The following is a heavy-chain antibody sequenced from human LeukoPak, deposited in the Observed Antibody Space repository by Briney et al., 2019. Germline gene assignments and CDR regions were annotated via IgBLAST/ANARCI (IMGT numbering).Heavy chain of an antibody. D-gene: IGHD1-7*01. V-gene: IGHV3-15*07. J-gene: IGHJ4*02. CDR2: IKSKTDGGTT. CDR1: GFTFSNAW. Sequence: GGSVRLSCAASGFTFSNAWMNWVRQAPGKGLEWVGRIKSKTDGGTTDYAAPVKGRFTISRDDSKNTLYLQMNSLKTEDTAVYYCTTGLTGTTRGNYWGQGTLVTVSS. CDR3: TTGLTGTTRGNY.